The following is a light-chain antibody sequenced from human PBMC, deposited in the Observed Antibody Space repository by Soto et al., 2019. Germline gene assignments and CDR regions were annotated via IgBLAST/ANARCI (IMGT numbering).Light chain of an antibody. CDR2: HAS. CDR1: QSISNW. Sequence: EIQMTQSPSYLSAPVGDRVTSTCRASQSISNWLAWYQQKPGPAPKVRIYHASNLQSRVPSRFSGSGSGTEFTLTNSSLQPDDFASYYCQQYNSYSFDQGTKGEI. V-gene: IGKV1-5*01. CDR3: QQYNSYS. J-gene: IGKJ1*01.